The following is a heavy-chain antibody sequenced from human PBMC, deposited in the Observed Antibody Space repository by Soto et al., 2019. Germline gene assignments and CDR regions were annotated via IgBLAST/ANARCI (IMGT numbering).Heavy chain of an antibody. Sequence: QITLNESGPTVVRPTETLTLTCRFSGFSLTTSGVGVGWIRQSPGKAPEWLALIYWDDDKRYSASLKSRLTITKDTSKNKVVMTVSDLDPTDTATYYCAHRVLRTVFGLVTTTAIYFDFCGQGTPVAVSS. CDR1: GFSLTTSGVG. D-gene: IGHD3-3*01. CDR2: IYWDDDK. V-gene: IGHV2-5*02. J-gene: IGHJ4*02. CDR3: AHRVLRTVFGLVTTTAIYFDF.